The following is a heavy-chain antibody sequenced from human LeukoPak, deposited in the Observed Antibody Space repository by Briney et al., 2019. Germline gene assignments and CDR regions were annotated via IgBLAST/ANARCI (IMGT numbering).Heavy chain of an antibody. CDR2: ISYDGINK. CDR3: ARDGPYYDVLTGYPPFDY. J-gene: IGHJ4*02. Sequence: GGSLRLSCAASGFTFRSYTIHWVRQAPGKGLEWVAVISYDGINKYYADSVKDRFTISRDSSKNTLYQQMNSLRAEDTAVYYCARDGPYYDVLTGYPPFDYWGQGTLVTVSS. D-gene: IGHD3-9*01. CDR1: GFTFRSYT. V-gene: IGHV3-30-3*01.